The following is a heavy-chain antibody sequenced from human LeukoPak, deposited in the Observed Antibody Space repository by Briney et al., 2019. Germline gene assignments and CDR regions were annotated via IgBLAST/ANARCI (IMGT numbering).Heavy chain of an antibody. V-gene: IGHV3-53*01. CDR3: ARRAGAYSHPYDY. J-gene: IGHJ4*02. Sequence: PGGSLRLSCAASGFTFSNHGMNWVRQAPGKGLEWVSFIYSDNTHYSDSVKGRFTISRDNSKNTLYLQMNSLRAEDTAVYYCARRAGAYSHPYDYWGQGTLVTASS. CDR2: IYSDNT. D-gene: IGHD4/OR15-4a*01. CDR1: GFTFSNHG.